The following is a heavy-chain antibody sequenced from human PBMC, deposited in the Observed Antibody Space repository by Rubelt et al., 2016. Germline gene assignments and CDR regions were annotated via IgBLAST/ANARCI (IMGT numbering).Heavy chain of an antibody. CDR3: ARDHRATVHNYYYYYKDV. CDR2: ISSSSSYI. J-gene: IGHJ6*03. Sequence: EVQLVESGGDLVKPGGSLRLSCAASGFTFSSYTMNWVRQAPGKGLEWVSSISSSSSYIYYADSVKGRFTISRDNAKNSLYLQMNSLRAEDTAVYYCARDHRATVHNYYYYYKDVWGKGTTVTVSS. CDR1: GFTFSSYT. D-gene: IGHD4-11*01. V-gene: IGHV3-21*01.